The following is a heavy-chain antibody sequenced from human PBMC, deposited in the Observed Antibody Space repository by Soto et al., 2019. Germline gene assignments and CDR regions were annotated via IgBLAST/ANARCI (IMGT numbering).Heavy chain of an antibody. V-gene: IGHV4-61*01. Sequence: XTLSLPCSVSGGSLSSGSYDWSWIRQPPGKGLEWIGYVYYTGSTNYNPSLKSRITISVDTSKNQFSLKMSSVTAADTAVYYCARDVVYYYEMDVWGQGTTVTVSS. CDR2: VYYTGST. D-gene: IGHD2-15*01. CDR1: GGSLSSGSYD. CDR3: ARDVVYYYEMDV. J-gene: IGHJ6*02.